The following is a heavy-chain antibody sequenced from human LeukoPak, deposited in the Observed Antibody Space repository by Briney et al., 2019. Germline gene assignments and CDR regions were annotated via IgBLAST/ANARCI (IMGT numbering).Heavy chain of an antibody. Sequence: SETLSLTCTVSGGSISSYYWSWIRQPPGKGLEWIGFVYYSASTNYNPSLKSRVTISVDTSKKQFSLRLSSVTTAETAVYYCARGIMTTVPTFDSWGQGTLVTVSS. J-gene: IGHJ4*02. D-gene: IGHD4-17*01. CDR3: ARGIMTTVPTFDS. CDR2: VYYSAST. V-gene: IGHV4-59*01. CDR1: GGSISSYY.